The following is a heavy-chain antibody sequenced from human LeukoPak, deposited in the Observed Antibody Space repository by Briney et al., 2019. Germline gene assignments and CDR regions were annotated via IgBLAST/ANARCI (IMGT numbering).Heavy chain of an antibody. CDR2: IYHSGST. CDR3: ARVGSSWYNWFDP. Sequence: SETLSLTCAVSGGSISSSNWWSWVRPPPGKGLEWIGEIYHSGSTNYNPSLKSRVTISVDKSKNQFSLKLSSVTAADTAVYYCARVGSSWYNWFDPWGQGTLVTVSS. CDR1: GGSISSSNW. V-gene: IGHV4-4*02. D-gene: IGHD6-13*01. J-gene: IGHJ5*02.